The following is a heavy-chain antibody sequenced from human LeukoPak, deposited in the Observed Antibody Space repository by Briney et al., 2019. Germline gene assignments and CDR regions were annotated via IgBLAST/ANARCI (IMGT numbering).Heavy chain of an antibody. J-gene: IGHJ4*02. D-gene: IGHD4-11*01. CDR2: ISGSGGNT. Sequence: GGSLRLSCAASGFTFSSFPMSWVRQAPGKGLEWVSSISGSGGNTYYAASVEGRFTISRDYSKNTLYLQMNSLRAEDTAVYYCAKGLLVRAHIQCYFDYWGQGTLVTVSS. V-gene: IGHV3-23*01. CDR3: AKGLLVRAHIQCYFDY. CDR1: GFTFSSFP.